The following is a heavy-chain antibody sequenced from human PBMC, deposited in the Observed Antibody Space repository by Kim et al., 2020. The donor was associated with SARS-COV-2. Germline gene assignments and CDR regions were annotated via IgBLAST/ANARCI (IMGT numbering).Heavy chain of an antibody. CDR2: INPNSGGT. J-gene: IGHJ4*02. V-gene: IGHV1-2*05. CDR1: GYTFTGYY. Sequence: ASVKVSCKASGYTFTGYYMHWVRQAPGQGLEWMGRINPNSGGTNYAQKFQGRVTMTRDTSISTAYMELSRLRSDDTVVYYCARGGNYGDRRFDYWDQGTLVTVSS. CDR3: ARGGNYGDRRFDY. D-gene: IGHD4-17*01.